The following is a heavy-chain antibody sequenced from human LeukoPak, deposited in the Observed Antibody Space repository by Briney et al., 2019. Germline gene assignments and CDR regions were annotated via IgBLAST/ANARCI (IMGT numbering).Heavy chain of an antibody. D-gene: IGHD6-25*01. CDR3: ARRSGGSSKPLFDY. V-gene: IGHV3-11*04. J-gene: IGHJ4*02. Sequence: GGSLRLSCAVSGFTFSDYYMSWIRQAPGKGLEWISYMSGSGGTIYYADSVKGRFTISRDNAKNSLYLQMNSLRDEDTAVYYCARRSGGSSKPLFDYWGQGTLVTVSS. CDR2: MSGSGGTI. CDR1: GFTFSDYY.